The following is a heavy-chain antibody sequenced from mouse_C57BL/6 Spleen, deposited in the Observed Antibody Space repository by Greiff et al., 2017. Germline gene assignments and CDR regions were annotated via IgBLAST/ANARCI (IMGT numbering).Heavy chain of an antibody. CDR1: GYTFTSYW. CDR2: IDPSDSET. J-gene: IGHJ4*01. D-gene: IGHD3-2*02. CDR3: ARDSSGPYAMDY. Sequence: QVQLQQPGAELVRPGSSVKLSCKASGYTFTSYWMHWVKQRPIQGLEWIGNIDPSDSETHYNQKFKDKATLTVDKSSSTAYMQLSSLTSEDSAVYYCARDSSGPYAMDYWGQGTSVTVSS. V-gene: IGHV1-52*01.